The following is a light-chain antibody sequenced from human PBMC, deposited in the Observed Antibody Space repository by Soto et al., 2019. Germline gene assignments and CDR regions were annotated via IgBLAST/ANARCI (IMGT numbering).Light chain of an antibody. V-gene: IGKV4-1*01. J-gene: IGKJ2*01. CDR3: QQYYSTPPGYT. CDR1: QSVLYSSNNKNY. CDR2: WAS. Sequence: DIVMTQSPDSLAVSLGERATINCKSSQSVLYSSNNKNYLAWYQQKPGQPPKLLIYWASTRESGVPDRFSGXXXGTXXXXXXXXLXXEXVAVYYCQQYYSTPPGYTFGQGTKLEIK.